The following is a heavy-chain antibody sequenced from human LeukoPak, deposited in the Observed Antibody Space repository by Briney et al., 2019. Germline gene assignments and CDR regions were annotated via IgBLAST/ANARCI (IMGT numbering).Heavy chain of an antibody. Sequence: GGSLRLSCAASGFTFSSYDMHWVHQTTGKGLEWVSAIGTAGDTYYPGSVKGRFTISRENAKNSLYLQMNSLRAEDTAVYYCARVDRLRVFDYWGQGTLVTVSS. J-gene: IGHJ4*02. CDR3: ARVDRLRVFDY. V-gene: IGHV3-13*01. CDR2: IGTAGDT. CDR1: GFTFSSYD. D-gene: IGHD3-10*01.